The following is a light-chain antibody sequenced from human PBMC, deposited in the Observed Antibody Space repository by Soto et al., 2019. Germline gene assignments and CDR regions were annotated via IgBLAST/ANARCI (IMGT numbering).Light chain of an antibody. CDR1: QNTRDW. CDR2: DVS. J-gene: IGKJ1*01. V-gene: IGKV1-5*01. Sequence: DTQMTQSPSYVSASVGDRLTITCRASQNTRDWVAWYQQKPGQAPKLLIYDVSKIFPGVPSRFSGSGSGRDFTLTITGLQPDDFATYFCQNYESYRWTFGQGTK. CDR3: QNYESYRWT.